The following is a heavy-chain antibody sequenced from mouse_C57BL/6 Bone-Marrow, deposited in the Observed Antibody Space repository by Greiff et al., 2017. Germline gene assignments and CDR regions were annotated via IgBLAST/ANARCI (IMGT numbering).Heavy chain of an antibody. J-gene: IGHJ2*01. CDR2: IYPGSGNT. Sequence: QVQLKESGAELVRPGASVKLSCKASGYTFTDYYINWVKQRPGQGLEWIARIYPGSGNTYYNEKFKGKATLTAEKSSSTAYMQLSRLTSEDSAVYFCAFFPYYWGQGTTLTVSS. CDR3: AFFPYY. CDR1: GYTFTDYY. V-gene: IGHV1-76*01.